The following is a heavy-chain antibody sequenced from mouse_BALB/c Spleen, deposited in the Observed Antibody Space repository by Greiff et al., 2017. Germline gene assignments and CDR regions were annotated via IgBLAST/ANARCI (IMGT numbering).Heavy chain of an antibody. V-gene: IGHV1-77*01. CDR3: ARENYGSSLAY. CDR2: IYPGSGST. Sequence: QVQLKESGPELVKPGASVKMSCKASGYTFTDYVISWVKQRTGQGLEWIGEIYPGSGSTYYNEKFKGKATLTADKSSNTAYMQLSSLTSEDSAVYFCARENYGSSLAYWGQGTLVTVSA. CDR1: GYTFTDYV. J-gene: IGHJ3*01. D-gene: IGHD1-1*01.